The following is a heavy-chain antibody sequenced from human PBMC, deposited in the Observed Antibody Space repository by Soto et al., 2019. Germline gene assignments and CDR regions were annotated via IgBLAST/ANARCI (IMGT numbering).Heavy chain of an antibody. CDR1: GFIYSNYW. V-gene: IGHV3-74*01. Sequence: EVQLVESGGGLVQPGGSLRLSCAASGFIYSNYWMHWVRQVPGKGLVWVSRINCDGSSTNYADSVKGRFTISRDNAKNTVYLHMNTLRAEDTAVYYCARGARLFYYFDYWGQGILVTVSS. CDR3: ARGARLFYYFDY. CDR2: INCDGSST. J-gene: IGHJ4*02. D-gene: IGHD3-22*01.